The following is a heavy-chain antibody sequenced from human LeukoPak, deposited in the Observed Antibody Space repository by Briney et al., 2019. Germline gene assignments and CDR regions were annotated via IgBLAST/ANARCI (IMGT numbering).Heavy chain of an antibody. J-gene: IGHJ2*01. CDR2: ISTSGTII. CDR3: ARSAGVYSPNSDL. Sequence: GGSLRLSCAASGFTYSSYNMNWVRQAPGKGLEWVSYISTSGTIIYYADSVKGRFTISRDNAKKSLYLQMNNLRAEDTALYYCARSAGVYSPNSDLWGRGTLVTVSS. D-gene: IGHD5/OR15-5a*01. V-gene: IGHV3-48*04. CDR1: GFTYSSYN.